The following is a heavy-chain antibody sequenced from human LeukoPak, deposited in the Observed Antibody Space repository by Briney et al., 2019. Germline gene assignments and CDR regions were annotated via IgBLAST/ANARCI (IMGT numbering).Heavy chain of an antibody. J-gene: IGHJ4*02. CDR1: GFTFSSYG. CDR2: ISYDGSNK. Sequence: PGRSLRLSCAASGFTFSSYGMHWVRQAPGKGLEWVAVISYDGSNKYYADSVKGRFTISRDNSKNTLYLQMNSLRAEDTAVYYCAKGRGDGYKTYYYFDYWGQGTLVTVSS. CDR3: AKGRGDGYKTYYYFDY. D-gene: IGHD5-24*01. V-gene: IGHV3-30*18.